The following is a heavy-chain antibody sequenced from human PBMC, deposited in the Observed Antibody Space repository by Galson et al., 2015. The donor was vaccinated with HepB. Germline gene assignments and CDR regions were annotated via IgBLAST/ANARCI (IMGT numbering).Heavy chain of an antibody. CDR2: IKEDGSET. V-gene: IGHV3-7*01. J-gene: IGHJ6*02. D-gene: IGHD2-2*01. Sequence: SLRLSCAGSGFTFSKYWMAWVRQAPGKGLEWVANIKEDGSETHYVDSVKGRFTISRDNAKNSLFLQMNSPRPEDTAVYYCARDASCTTTTCYFWEVDSYHGMDVWGQGTTVTVSS. CDR1: GFTFSKYW. CDR3: ARDASCTTTTCYFWEVDSYHGMDV.